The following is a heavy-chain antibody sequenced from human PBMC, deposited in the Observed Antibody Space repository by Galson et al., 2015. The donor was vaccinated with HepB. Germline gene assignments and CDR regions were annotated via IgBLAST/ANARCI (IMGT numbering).Heavy chain of an antibody. CDR2: IIPIFGTA. J-gene: IGHJ4*02. V-gene: IGHV1-69*13. D-gene: IGHD2-15*01. CDR3: ARVGKKGISQEFDY. CDR1: GGTFSSYA. Sequence: SVKVSCKASGGTFSSYAISWVRQAPGQGLEWMGGIIPIFGTANYAQKFQGRVTITADESTSTAYMELSSLRSEDTAVYYCARVGKKGISQEFDYWGQGTLVTVSS.